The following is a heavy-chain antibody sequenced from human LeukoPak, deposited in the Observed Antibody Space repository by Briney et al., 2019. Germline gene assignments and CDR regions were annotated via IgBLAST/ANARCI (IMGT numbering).Heavy chain of an antibody. J-gene: IGHJ5*02. V-gene: IGHV4-34*01. CDR1: GGSFSGYY. CDR2: INHSGST. CDR3: ARTPHYYGSGSYYRYNWFDP. Sequence: SETLSLTCAVYGGSFSGYYWSWNRQPPGKGLEWIGEINHSGSTNYNPSLKSRVTISVDTSKNQFSLKLSSVTAADTAVYYCARTPHYYGSGSYYRYNWFDPWGQGTLVTVSS. D-gene: IGHD3-10*01.